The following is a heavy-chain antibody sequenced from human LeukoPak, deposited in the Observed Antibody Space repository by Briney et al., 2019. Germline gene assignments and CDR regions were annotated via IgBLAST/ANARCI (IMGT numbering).Heavy chain of an antibody. Sequence: GGSLRLSCAASTFAFSTYPMNWVRQAPGKGLEWLSYIRGTSSTIWYADSVKGRFTISRDNAKKSLFLQMNSLRDEDTAVYYCVRDQDWAFDYWGQGTLVTVSS. J-gene: IGHJ4*02. CDR3: VRDQDWAFDY. CDR1: TFAFSTYP. CDR2: IRGTSSTI. V-gene: IGHV3-48*02. D-gene: IGHD3-9*01.